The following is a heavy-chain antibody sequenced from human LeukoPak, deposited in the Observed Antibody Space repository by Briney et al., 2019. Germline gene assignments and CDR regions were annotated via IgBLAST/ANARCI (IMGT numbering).Heavy chain of an antibody. CDR3: AKGEGYSSGWCKTTPFDY. CDR1: GFTFSSYA. J-gene: IGHJ4*02. CDR2: ISGSGGST. D-gene: IGHD6-19*01. Sequence: GGSLRLSCAASGFTFSSYAMSWVRQAPGKGLEWVSAISGSGGSTYYADSVKGRFTISRDNSKNTLYLQMNSLRAEDTAVYYCAKGEGYSSGWCKTTPFDYWGQGTLVTVSS. V-gene: IGHV3-23*01.